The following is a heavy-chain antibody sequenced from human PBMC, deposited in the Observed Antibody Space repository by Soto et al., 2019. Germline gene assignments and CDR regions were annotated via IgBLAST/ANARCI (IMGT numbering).Heavy chain of an antibody. CDR1: GFTFSASA. J-gene: IGHJ4*02. CDR2: IRSKGNNYAT. CDR3: YASRGIAVAGDIIEY. Sequence: PGGSLRLSGASSGFTFSASAIYWVRQASGKGLEWIGRIRSKGNNYATAYAASVKDRFTISRDDSKTTAYLQMNSLKTEDTAVYYCYASRGIAVAGDIIEYWGQGTQVTVS. V-gene: IGHV3-73*01. D-gene: IGHD6-19*01.